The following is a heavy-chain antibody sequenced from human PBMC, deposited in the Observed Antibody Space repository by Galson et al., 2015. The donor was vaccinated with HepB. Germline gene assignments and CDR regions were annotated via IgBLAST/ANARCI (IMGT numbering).Heavy chain of an antibody. V-gene: IGHV3-9*01. D-gene: IGHD3-3*01. CDR2: ISWNSDSI. CDR3: AKDINPGRLRFLEPPAFDP. J-gene: IGHJ5*02. CDR1: GFTFDDYA. Sequence: SLRLSCAASGFTFDDYAMHWVRQAPGKGLEWVSGISWNSDSIGYADSVKGRFTISRDNAKNSLYLQMNSLRAEDTALYYCAKDINPGRLRFLEPPAFDPWGQGTLVTVSS.